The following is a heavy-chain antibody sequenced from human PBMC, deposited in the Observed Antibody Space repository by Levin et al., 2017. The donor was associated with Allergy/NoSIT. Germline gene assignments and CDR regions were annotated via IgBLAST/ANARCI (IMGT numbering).Heavy chain of an antibody. J-gene: IGHJ4*02. Sequence: GGSLRLSCAASGFTFSSYGMHWVRQAPGKGLEWVAVIWYDGSNKYYADSVKGRFTISRDNSKNTLYLQMNSLRAEDTAVYYCARDLNSSSWYMVGVADYWGQGTLVTVSS. CDR1: GFTFSSYG. CDR2: IWYDGSNK. V-gene: IGHV3-33*01. D-gene: IGHD6-13*01. CDR3: ARDLNSSSWYMVGVADY.